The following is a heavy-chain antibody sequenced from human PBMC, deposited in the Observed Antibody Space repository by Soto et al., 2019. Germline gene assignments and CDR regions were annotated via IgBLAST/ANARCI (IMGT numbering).Heavy chain of an antibody. CDR2: ITYDGSNK. Sequence: GGSLRLSCAASGFTLSSYGMYWVRQAPGKGLGCVALITYDGSNKNHADSVKGRFTISRDNSKNTLYLQMNSLRAEDTAVYYCARDMVRGLYPEYFQHWGQGTLVTVSS. D-gene: IGHD3-10*01. CDR3: ARDMVRGLYPEYFQH. J-gene: IGHJ1*01. V-gene: IGHV3-30*03. CDR1: GFTLSSYG.